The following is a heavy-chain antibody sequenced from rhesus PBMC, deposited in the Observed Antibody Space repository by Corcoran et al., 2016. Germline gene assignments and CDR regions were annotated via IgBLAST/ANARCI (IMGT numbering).Heavy chain of an antibody. Sequence: QVTLKESGPALVKPTQTLTLTCTFSGFSITTTGTGVGWIRQPPGKALEWIASIHWNDNKFYSPSLKTRLTSSKDTSKNQVVLTLTNMDPVDTATYYCARIWGYWGQGVLVTVSS. J-gene: IGHJ4*01. CDR3: ARIWGY. CDR1: GFSITTTGTG. D-gene: IGHD3-34*01. V-gene: IGHV2-95*01. CDR2: IHWNDNK.